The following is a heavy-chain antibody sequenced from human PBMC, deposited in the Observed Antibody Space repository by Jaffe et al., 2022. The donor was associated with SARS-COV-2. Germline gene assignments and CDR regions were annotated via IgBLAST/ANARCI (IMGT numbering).Heavy chain of an antibody. V-gene: IGHV3-15*01. J-gene: IGHJ4*02. CDR3: TTITGDPQ. CDR1: GFNFNNAW. CDR2: IKSKPAGGTT. Sequence: EVQLVESGGRLVKPGGSLRLSCAASGFNFNNAWMSWVRQAPGKGLEWVGRIKSKPAGGTTDYAAPVKGRFTISRDDSQNTLYLQMNSLTTEDTAVYYCTTITGDPQWGQGTLVTVSS. D-gene: IGHD7-27*01.